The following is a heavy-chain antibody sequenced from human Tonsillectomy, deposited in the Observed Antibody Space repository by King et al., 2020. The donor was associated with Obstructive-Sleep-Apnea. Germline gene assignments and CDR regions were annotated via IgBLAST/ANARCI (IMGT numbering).Heavy chain of an antibody. Sequence: QLVQSGGGLVQPGRSLRLSCAASGFTFDDYAMHWGRLAPGKGLEWVSGISCNSGSIGYADSVEGRFTISRDNAKNSLYLQMNSLRAEDTALYYCAKDKRTSGSLYFYGVDVWGQGTTVTVSS. CDR1: GFTFDDYA. CDR3: AKDKRTSGSLYFYGVDV. CDR2: ISCNSGSI. J-gene: IGHJ6*02. V-gene: IGHV3-9*01. D-gene: IGHD3-10*01.